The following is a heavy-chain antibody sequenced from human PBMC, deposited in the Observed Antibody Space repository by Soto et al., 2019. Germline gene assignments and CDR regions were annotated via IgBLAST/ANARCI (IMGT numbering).Heavy chain of an antibody. CDR2: INHSGST. J-gene: IGHJ5*02. V-gene: IGHV4-34*01. Sequence: SETLSLTCAVYGGSFSCYYWSWIRQPPGKGLEWIGEINHSGSTNYNPSLKSRVTISVDTSKNQFSLKLSSVTAADTAVYYCARPYYYGSGSYLSWGQGTLVTVSS. CDR1: GGSFSCYY. CDR3: ARPYYYGSGSYLS. D-gene: IGHD3-10*01.